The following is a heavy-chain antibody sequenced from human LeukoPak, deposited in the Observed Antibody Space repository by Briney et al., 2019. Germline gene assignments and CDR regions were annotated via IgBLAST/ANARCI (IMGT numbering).Heavy chain of an antibody. D-gene: IGHD5-18*01. CDR3: ARMDTAMVTDY. V-gene: IGHV4-39*07. CDR1: GGSISSGSYY. Sequence: PSETLSLTCTVSGGSISSGSYYWGWIRQPPGKGLEWIGNIYYSGSTYYNPSLKSRVTISVDTSKNQFSLKLNSVTAADTAVYYCARMDTAMVTDYWGQGTLVTVSS. J-gene: IGHJ4*02. CDR2: IYYSGST.